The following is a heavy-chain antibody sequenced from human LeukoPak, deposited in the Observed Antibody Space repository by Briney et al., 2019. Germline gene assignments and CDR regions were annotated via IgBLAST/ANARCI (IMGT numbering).Heavy chain of an antibody. Sequence: SGGSLRLSCAASGFTFSSYAMSWVRQAPGKGLEWVSTISGSGGSTDYADSVKGRFTISRDDSKNTLYLQMNSLRAEDTAVYYCAKLYYGDYVPDWFDPWGQGTLVTVSS. V-gene: IGHV3-23*01. D-gene: IGHD4-17*01. J-gene: IGHJ5*02. CDR3: AKLYYGDYVPDWFDP. CDR2: ISGSGGST. CDR1: GFTFSSYA.